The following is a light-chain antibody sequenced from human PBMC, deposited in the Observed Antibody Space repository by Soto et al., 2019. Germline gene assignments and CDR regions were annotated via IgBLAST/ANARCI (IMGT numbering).Light chain of an antibody. CDR2: AAS. CDR1: QYISSY. Sequence: DIQMTQSPSSLSASVGDRVTITCRASQYISSYLNWYQQKPGKPPKLLIYAASNVQSGVPSRFSGSGSGTDFTLTISSLQPEDLAIYYCQQSYGFPPYTFGQGTNLEIK. V-gene: IGKV1-39*01. CDR3: QQSYGFPPYT. J-gene: IGKJ2*01.